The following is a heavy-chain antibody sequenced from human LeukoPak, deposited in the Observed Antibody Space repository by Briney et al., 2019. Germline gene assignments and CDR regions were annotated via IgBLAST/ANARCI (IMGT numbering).Heavy chain of an antibody. CDR3: ARRYSGYDC. J-gene: IGHJ4*02. CDR2: ISSNGGST. V-gene: IGHV3-64*01. D-gene: IGHD5-12*01. Sequence: GGSLRLSCAASGFTFSSYAMHWVRQAPGKGLEYVSAISSNGGSTYYANSVKGRFTISRDNSKNTLYLQMGSLRAEDMAVYYCARRYSGYDCWGQGTLVTVSS. CDR1: GFTFSSYA.